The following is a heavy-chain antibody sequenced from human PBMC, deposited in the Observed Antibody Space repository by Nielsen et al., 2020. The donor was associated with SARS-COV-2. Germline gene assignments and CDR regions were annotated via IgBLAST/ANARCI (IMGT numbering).Heavy chain of an antibody. V-gene: IGHV3-21*01. CDR2: ISSSSCYI. CDR3: ARDGYDILTGYYLTNFDY. CDR1: GFTFSSYS. Sequence: GGSLRLSCAASGFTFSSYSMNWVRQAPGKGLEWVSSISSSSCYIYYADSVKGRFTISRDNAKNSLYLQMNSLRAEDTAVYYCARDGYDILTGYYLTNFDYWGQGTLVTVSS. J-gene: IGHJ4*02. D-gene: IGHD3-9*01.